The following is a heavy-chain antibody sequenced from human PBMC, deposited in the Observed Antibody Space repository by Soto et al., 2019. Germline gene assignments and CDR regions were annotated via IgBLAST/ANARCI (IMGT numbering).Heavy chain of an antibody. D-gene: IGHD2-15*01. J-gene: IGHJ5*02. CDR1: GYTFTSYY. CDR3: AKDGGREGYFGNWFDP. Sequence: GASVKVSCKASGYTFTSYYISWVRQAPGQGLEWLGRIIPIFGTTDYAQKFQGRVTITADESTTTAYMELSSLRSDDTAVYYCAKDGGREGYFGNWFDPWGQGTLVTVSS. CDR2: IIPIFGTT. V-gene: IGHV1-69*13.